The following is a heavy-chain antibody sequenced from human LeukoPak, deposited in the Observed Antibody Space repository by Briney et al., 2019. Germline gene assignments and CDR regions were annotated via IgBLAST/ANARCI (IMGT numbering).Heavy chain of an antibody. J-gene: IGHJ6*02. V-gene: IGHV5-51*01. CDR3: ARRRGTVAGYYYGMDV. CDR1: GYSFNSYY. CDR2: IYPGDSDT. Sequence: PGESLKISCKGSGYSFNSYYIAWVRQMPGKGLEWRGIIYPGDSDTRYSPSFQGQVTMSADKSNTTAYLQWSSLKASDTAMYYCARRRGTVAGYYYGMDVWGQGTTVTVSS. D-gene: IGHD6-19*01.